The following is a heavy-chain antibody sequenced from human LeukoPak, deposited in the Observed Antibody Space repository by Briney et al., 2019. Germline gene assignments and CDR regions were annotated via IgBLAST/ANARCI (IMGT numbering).Heavy chain of an antibody. CDR2: ISSSGSTI. J-gene: IGHJ4*02. V-gene: IGHV3-11*01. Sequence: GGSLRLSCAASGFIVSSNYMNWVRQAPGKGLEWVSYISSSGSTIYYADSVKGRFTISRDNAKNSLYLQMNSLRAEDTAVYYCARVGVGITMIVVVIEYYFDYWGQGTLVTVSS. CDR1: GFIVSSNY. CDR3: ARVGVGITMIVVVIEYYFDY. D-gene: IGHD3-22*01.